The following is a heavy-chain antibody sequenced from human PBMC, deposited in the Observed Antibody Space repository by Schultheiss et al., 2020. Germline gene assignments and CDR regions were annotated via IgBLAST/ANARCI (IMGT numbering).Heavy chain of an antibody. CDR2: ISYDGSNK. CDR3: ARDPRIDAIIVYYYYGRDV. D-gene: IGHD3-22*01. Sequence: GGSLRLSCAASGFTFSSYAMHWVRQAPGKGLEWVAVISYDGSNKYYADSVKGRFTISRDNSKNTLYLQMNSLRAEDTAVYYCARDPRIDAIIVYYYYGRDVWGQGTTVTVSS. J-gene: IGHJ6*02. CDR1: GFTFSSYA. V-gene: IGHV3-30-3*01.